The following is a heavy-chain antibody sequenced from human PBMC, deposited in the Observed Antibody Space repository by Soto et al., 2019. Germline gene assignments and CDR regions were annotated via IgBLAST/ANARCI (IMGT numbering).Heavy chain of an antibody. CDR3: AHGRAGDYIRRHGMDV. Sequence: QITLKESGPTLVKPTQTLTLTCTFSGFSLSTSGVGVGWIRQPPGKALEWLALIYWDDDTRYSPSLKSRLTITKDTANNQVVLTMTTMHPVDTATYSCAHGRAGDYIRRHGMDVWGQGTTVTVSS. CDR1: GFSLSTSGVG. CDR2: IYWDDDT. J-gene: IGHJ6*02. V-gene: IGHV2-5*02. D-gene: IGHD4-17*01.